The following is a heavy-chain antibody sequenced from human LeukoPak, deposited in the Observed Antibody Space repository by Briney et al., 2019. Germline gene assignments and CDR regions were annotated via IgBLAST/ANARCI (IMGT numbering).Heavy chain of an antibody. V-gene: IGHV4-4*07. CDR1: GVSISSYY. J-gene: IGHJ4*02. D-gene: IGHD3-22*01. CDR3: ARDRYYYGSSGYSLDY. Sequence: PSETLSLTCTVSGVSISSYYWSWIRQPAGKGLEWIGRIHTSGSTNYNPSLKSRVTMSVDTSKNQFSLKLSSVTAADTAVYYCARDRYYYGSSGYSLDYWGQGTLVTVSS. CDR2: IHTSGST.